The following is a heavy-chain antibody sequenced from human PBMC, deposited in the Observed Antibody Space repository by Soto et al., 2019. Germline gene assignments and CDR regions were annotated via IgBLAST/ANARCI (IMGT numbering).Heavy chain of an antibody. CDR3: ARGYYSFWSGALDY. D-gene: IGHD3-3*01. V-gene: IGHV5-51*01. CDR2: IYPGDSDT. J-gene: IGHJ4*02. CDR1: GTNYW. Sequence: PGESLKISCRTSGTNYWIAWVRQRPGKGLEWLGIIYPGDSDTRYSPSFQGQVTISADKSINTTYLRWSTLKAADSGIYFCARGYYSFWSGALDYWGQGTLVTVSS.